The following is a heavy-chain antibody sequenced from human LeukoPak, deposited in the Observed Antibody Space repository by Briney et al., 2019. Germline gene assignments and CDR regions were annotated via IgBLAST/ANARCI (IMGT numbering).Heavy chain of an antibody. CDR1: GYTFTSYG. J-gene: IGHJ4*02. D-gene: IGHD5-24*01. CDR3: ARGPLGLLITSYFDY. Sequence: ASVKVSCKASGYTFTSYGISWVRQAPGQGLEWMGWISAYNGNTNYAQKLQGRVTMTTDTSTSTAYMELRSLRSDDTAVYYCARGPLGLLITSYFDYWGQGTLVTVSS. V-gene: IGHV1-18*01. CDR2: ISAYNGNT.